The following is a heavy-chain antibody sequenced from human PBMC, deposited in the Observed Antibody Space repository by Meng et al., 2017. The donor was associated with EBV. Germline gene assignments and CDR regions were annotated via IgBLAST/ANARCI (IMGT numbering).Heavy chain of an antibody. Sequence: QGRLGRSGAEVKSAGALVKVSCKASGYTLTGYYMHWVRQAPGQGLEWMGRINPNSGGTNYAQKFQGRVTMTRDTSISTAYMELSRLRSDDTAVYYCARVGIAVAGTGDYWGQGTLVTVSS. V-gene: IGHV1-2*06. J-gene: IGHJ4*02. CDR3: ARVGIAVAGTGDY. CDR2: INPNSGGT. CDR1: GYTLTGYY. D-gene: IGHD6-19*01.